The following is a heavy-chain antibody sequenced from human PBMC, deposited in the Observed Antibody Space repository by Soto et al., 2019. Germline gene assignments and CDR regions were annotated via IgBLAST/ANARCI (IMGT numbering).Heavy chain of an antibody. V-gene: IGHV4-34*01. D-gene: IGHD6-13*01. CDR1: GGSFGGYY. Sequence: QVQLQQWGAGLLKPSETLSLTCAVYGGSFGGYYWSWIRQHPGKGLEWIGEFNHSGSTNYNPSLKSRVTISVDTSKNQFSLKLTSVTAADTAVYYCARLYGSRGPFDYWGQGTLVTVSS. CDR2: FNHSGST. J-gene: IGHJ4*02. CDR3: ARLYGSRGPFDY.